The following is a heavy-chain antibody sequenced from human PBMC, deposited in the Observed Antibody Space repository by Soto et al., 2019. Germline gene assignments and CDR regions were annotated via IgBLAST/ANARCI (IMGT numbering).Heavy chain of an antibody. V-gene: IGHV3-9*01. D-gene: IGHD3-22*01. CDR1: GFNLIDSA. J-gene: IGHJ4*02. Sequence: GGSLRLSCVASGFNLIDSAMHWIRPVPGKGLEWVSGITWNSGHILYADSVKGRFTISRDNAKKSLYLELNSLRPEDTALYYCAKGRSSMIVVVMDYWGQGTPVTVSS. CDR3: AKGRSSMIVVVMDY. CDR2: ITWNSGHI.